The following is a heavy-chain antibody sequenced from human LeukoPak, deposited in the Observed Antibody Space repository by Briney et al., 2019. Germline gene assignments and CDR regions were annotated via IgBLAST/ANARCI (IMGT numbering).Heavy chain of an antibody. Sequence: PGGSLRLSCAASGFTFSSYWMSWVRQAPGKGLEWVANIKQDGSEKYYVDSVKGRFTISRDNAKNSLYLQMNSLRAEDTAVYYCARGNSPIGYCSGGSCPGIYFDYWGQGTLVTVSS. D-gene: IGHD2-15*01. CDR1: GFTFSSYW. CDR2: IKQDGSEK. CDR3: ARGNSPIGYCSGGSCPGIYFDY. J-gene: IGHJ4*02. V-gene: IGHV3-7*01.